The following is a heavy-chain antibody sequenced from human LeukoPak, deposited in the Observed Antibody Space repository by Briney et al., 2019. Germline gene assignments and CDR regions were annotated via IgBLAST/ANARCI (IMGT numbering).Heavy chain of an antibody. D-gene: IGHD2-8*02. CDR3: ARDPSVVYDAFDI. J-gene: IGHJ3*02. CDR1: GGSISSSSYY. CDR2: IYYSGST. Sequence: PSETLSLTCTVSGGSISSSSYYWGWIRQPPGKGLEWIGSIYYSGSTYYNPSLKSRVTISVDTPKNQFSLKLSSVTAADTAVYYCARDPSVVYDAFDIWGQGTMVTVSS. V-gene: IGHV4-39*02.